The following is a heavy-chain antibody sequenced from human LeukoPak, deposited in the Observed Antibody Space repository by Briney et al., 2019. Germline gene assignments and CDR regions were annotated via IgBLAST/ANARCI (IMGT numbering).Heavy chain of an antibody. CDR2: IDQDGSAK. J-gene: IGHJ3*02. CDR1: GFTFSNYW. V-gene: IGHV3-7*01. CDR3: ATDSFSISSISLPGADAFDI. D-gene: IGHD3-3*02. Sequence: GGSLRLSCGASGFTFSNYWMTWVRQAPGKGLEWVANIDQDGSAKYYVGSVKGRFTISRDNAKKSLYLQTNSLRVDDTAVYHCATDSFSISSISLPGADAFDIWGQGTMVTVSS.